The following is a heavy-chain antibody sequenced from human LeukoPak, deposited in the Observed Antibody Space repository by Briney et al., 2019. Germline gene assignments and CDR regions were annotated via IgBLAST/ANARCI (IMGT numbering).Heavy chain of an antibody. CDR2: IIPIFGTV. CDR3: ARDEALNWFDP. J-gene: IGHJ5*02. V-gene: IGHV1-69*06. D-gene: IGHD4/OR15-4a*01. Sequence: GASVKVSCKASGGTFSSYAISWVRQAPGQGLEWMGGIIPIFGTVNYAQKFQGRVTITADKSTSTAYMELSSLRSEDTAVYYCARDEALNWFDPWGQGTLVTVSS. CDR1: GGTFSSYA.